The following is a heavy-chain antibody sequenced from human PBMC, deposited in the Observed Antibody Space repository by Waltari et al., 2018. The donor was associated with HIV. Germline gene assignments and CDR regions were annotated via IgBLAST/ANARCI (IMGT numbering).Heavy chain of an antibody. D-gene: IGHD3-22*01. CDR3: ASPFYSDSTTYYYGLDY. J-gene: IGHJ4*02. CDR1: GFTFSSFV. Sequence: QVQLVESGGGGVQPGRSRRLSCAATGFTFSSFVLHWVRQAPGKGLEWVAVISNDGSSKYYTDSVKGRFTISRDNSKNTLYLHMNSLRAEDTAVYYCASPFYSDSTTYYYGLDYWGQGTLVTVSS. V-gene: IGHV3-30-3*01. CDR2: ISNDGSSK.